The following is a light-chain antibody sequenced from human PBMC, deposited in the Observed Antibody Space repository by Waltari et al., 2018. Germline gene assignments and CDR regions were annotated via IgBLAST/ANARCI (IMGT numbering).Light chain of an antibody. CDR3: QKYNSAPWT. CDR2: AAS. V-gene: IGKV1-27*01. Sequence: DIQMTQSPSSLSASVGDRVTITCRASQGLSNYLACYQQKPGKVPKLLIYAASTLQSGVPHRSSGSGSATDFTLTISSLQPEDVATYYCQKYNSAPWTFGQGTKVEIK. CDR1: QGLSNY. J-gene: IGKJ1*01.